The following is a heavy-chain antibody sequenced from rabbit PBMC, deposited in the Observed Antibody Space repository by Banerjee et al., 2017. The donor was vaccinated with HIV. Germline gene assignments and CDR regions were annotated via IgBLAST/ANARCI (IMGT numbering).Heavy chain of an antibody. CDR3: ARYDGTSAFIDL. CDR2: IYNGDGST. Sequence: QEQLEESGGDLVKPEGSLTLTCTASGFDFSSSYYMCWVRQAPGKGLEWIACIYNGDGSTYYASWAKGRFTISKTSSTTVTLQMTSLTAADAATYFCARYDGTSAFIDLWGPGTLVTVS. D-gene: IGHD8-1*01. J-gene: IGHJ4*01. V-gene: IGHV1S45*01. CDR1: GFDFSSSYY.